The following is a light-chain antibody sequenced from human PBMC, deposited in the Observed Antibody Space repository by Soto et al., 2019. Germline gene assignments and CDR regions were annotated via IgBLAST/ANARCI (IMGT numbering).Light chain of an antibody. CDR3: QQYTTSPFT. CDR2: GAS. CDR1: QSVSSSY. Sequence: EIVLTQSPGTLSSSPGDRATLSCRASQSVSSSYLAWYQQKPGQAPRVLIYGASSRATGIPDRFSGSGSGADFTLTISRLEPEDFAVYYCQQYTTSPFTFGPGTKVDIK. V-gene: IGKV3-20*01. J-gene: IGKJ3*01.